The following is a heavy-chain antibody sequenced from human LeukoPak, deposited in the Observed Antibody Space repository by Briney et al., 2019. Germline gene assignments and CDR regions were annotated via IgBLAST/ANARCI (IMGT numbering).Heavy chain of an antibody. D-gene: IGHD4-17*01. Sequence: SETLSLTCTVSGGSISSSSYYWGWIRQPPGKGLEWIGSIYYSGSTYYNPSLKSRVTISVDTSKNQFSLKLSSVTAADTAVYYCARHRRATVTSDLTHWGQGTLVTVSS. CDR1: GGSISSSSYY. CDR3: ARHRRATVTSDLTH. CDR2: IYYSGST. V-gene: IGHV4-39*01. J-gene: IGHJ4*02.